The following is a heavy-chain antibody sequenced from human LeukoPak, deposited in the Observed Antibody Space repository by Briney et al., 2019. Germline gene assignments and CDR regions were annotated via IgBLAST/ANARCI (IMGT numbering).Heavy chain of an antibody. J-gene: IGHJ2*01. CDR1: GGSISNSTYY. Sequence: PSETLSLTCAVSGGSISNSTYYWSWIRQPAGKGLEWIGRIYTSGSTNYNPSLKSRVTISVDTSKNQFSLKLSSVTAADTAVYYCARKKRWAYCGGDCYPFDLWGRGTLVTVSS. V-gene: IGHV4-61*02. CDR2: IYTSGST. CDR3: ARKKRWAYCGGDCYPFDL. D-gene: IGHD2-21*01.